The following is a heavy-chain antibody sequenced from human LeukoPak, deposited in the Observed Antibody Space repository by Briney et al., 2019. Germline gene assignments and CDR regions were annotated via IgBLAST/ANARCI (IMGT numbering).Heavy chain of an antibody. D-gene: IGHD5-24*01. V-gene: IGHV3-21*01. J-gene: IGHJ4*02. Sequence: PGGSLRLSCAASGFTFSSYSMNWVGQAPGEGLGWVSSISSSSSYIYYADSVKGRFTISRDNAKNSVYLQMNSLRVEDTAVYYCARWRWQQSEFEYWGQGTLVTVSS. CDR3: ARWRWQQSEFEY. CDR1: GFTFSSYS. CDR2: ISSSSSYI.